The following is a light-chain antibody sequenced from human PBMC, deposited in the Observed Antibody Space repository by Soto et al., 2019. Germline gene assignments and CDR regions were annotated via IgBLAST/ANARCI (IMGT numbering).Light chain of an antibody. J-gene: IGKJ1*01. Sequence: EIVLTQSPATLSLSPGERATLSCRASQSISSYLAWYQQKPGQAPRLLIYEASSRATGIPARFSGSGSGTDFTLTISRLEPEDFAVYYCQQYGRSGTFGQGTKVDIK. CDR2: EAS. CDR1: QSISSY. V-gene: IGKV3-20*01. CDR3: QQYGRSGT.